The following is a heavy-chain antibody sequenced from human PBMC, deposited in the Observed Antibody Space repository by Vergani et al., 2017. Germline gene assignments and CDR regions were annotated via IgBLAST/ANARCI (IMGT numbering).Heavy chain of an antibody. CDR3: ARPLYSKPSGCLGY. Sequence: QLQLQESGPGLVKPSETLSLTCTVSGGSISSSSYYWGWIRQPPGKGLEWIGSIYHSGSTYYNPSLKSRVTISVDTSKNQFSLKLSSVTAADTAMYYCARPLYSKPSGCLGYWGQGTLVTVSS. CDR1: GGSISSSSYY. D-gene: IGHD6-19*01. CDR2: IYHSGST. J-gene: IGHJ4*02. V-gene: IGHV4-39*07.